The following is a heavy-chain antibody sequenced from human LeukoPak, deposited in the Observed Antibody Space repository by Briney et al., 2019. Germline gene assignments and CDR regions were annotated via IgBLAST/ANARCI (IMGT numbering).Heavy chain of an antibody. CDR2: INAGNGKT. J-gene: IGHJ4*02. V-gene: IGHV1-3*01. CDR3: ARARWTSTGTTYYLDY. Sequence: ASVKVSCKASGYIFSDYAIQWVRQAPGQGLEWMGWINAGNGKTKYSQKFQDRVTITRDTSASKAYLELSGLRFEDTAVYFCARARWTSTGTTYYLDYWGQGTLVTVSS. CDR1: GYIFSDYA. D-gene: IGHD4-17*01.